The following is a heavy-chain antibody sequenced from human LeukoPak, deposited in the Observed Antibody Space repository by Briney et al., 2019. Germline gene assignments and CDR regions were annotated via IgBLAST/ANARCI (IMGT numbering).Heavy chain of an antibody. CDR1: DGFITNYY. J-gene: IGHJ4*02. CDR2: VHYSGTT. Sequence: SDTLSLTCTVSDGFITNYYWSWVRQPPGKGLEFIGYVHYSGTTNYNPSLRNRVTISIDTSKKHFFLKLNSVTAADTAVYYCATGYGDFRVEGRYFYSWGQGTLVTVSS. CDR3: ATGYGDFRVEGRYFYS. V-gene: IGHV4-59*07. D-gene: IGHD4-17*01.